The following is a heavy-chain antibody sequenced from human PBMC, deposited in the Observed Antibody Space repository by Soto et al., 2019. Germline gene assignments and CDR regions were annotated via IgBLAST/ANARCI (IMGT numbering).Heavy chain of an antibody. CDR1: GFTFSDYY. CDR2: LSSSGNII. V-gene: IGHV3-11*01. CDR3: AKMSSENYYDPVFS. D-gene: IGHD3-22*01. J-gene: IGHJ4*02. Sequence: QVQLVESGGGLVKTGGSLRIVCEASGFTFSDYYMSWVRQAPGKGLEWVSYLSSSGNIIYYADSVKGRFTISRDNAKNSVYLQMNSLRAEDTALYFCAKMSSENYYDPVFSWGQGTLVTVSS.